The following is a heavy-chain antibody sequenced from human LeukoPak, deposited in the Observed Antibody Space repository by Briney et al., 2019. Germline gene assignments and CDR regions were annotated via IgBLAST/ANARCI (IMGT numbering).Heavy chain of an antibody. CDR3: ARGGSLFSDAFDI. CDR2: IARSGSII. V-gene: IGHV3-11*04. J-gene: IGHJ3*02. CDR1: GFPFSDYY. D-gene: IGHD3-10*01. Sequence: KPGGSLRLSCAASGFPFSDYYMSWIRQAPGKGLDWVSYIARSGSIIYYADSVKGRFTISRDNAKKSLYLQMINLRAEDTAIYYCARGGSLFSDAFDIWGQGTMVTVSS.